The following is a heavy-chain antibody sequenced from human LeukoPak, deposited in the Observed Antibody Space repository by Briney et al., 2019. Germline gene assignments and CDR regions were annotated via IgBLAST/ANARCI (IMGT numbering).Heavy chain of an antibody. CDR1: GGSFSNYY. Sequence: SETLSLTCAVYGGSFSNYYWSWIRQPPGKGLEWIGEINHSGSTNCNPSLKSRVTISVDTSKNQFSLKLSSVTAADTAVYCCARHRPYVWGRYREIDYWGQGTLVTVSS. J-gene: IGHJ4*02. V-gene: IGHV4-34*01. CDR2: INHSGST. CDR3: ARHRPYVWGRYREIDY. D-gene: IGHD3-16*02.